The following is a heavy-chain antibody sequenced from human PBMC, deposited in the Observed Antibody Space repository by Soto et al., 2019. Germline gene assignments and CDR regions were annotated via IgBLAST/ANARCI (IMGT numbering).Heavy chain of an antibody. J-gene: IGHJ4*02. CDR3: AKDMKWGGMTTNHYVDS. Sequence: EVQLVESGGGLVQPGRSLRLSCVASGFTADDYAMHWVRQAPGKGLEWVSGISSNSDNIDYADSVKGRFTISRDNAKKSLILQMNSLRPEDTALYYCAKDMKWGGMTTNHYVDSWGQGTLVTVSS. V-gene: IGHV3-9*02. CDR1: GFTADDYA. D-gene: IGHD4-17*01. CDR2: ISSNSDNI.